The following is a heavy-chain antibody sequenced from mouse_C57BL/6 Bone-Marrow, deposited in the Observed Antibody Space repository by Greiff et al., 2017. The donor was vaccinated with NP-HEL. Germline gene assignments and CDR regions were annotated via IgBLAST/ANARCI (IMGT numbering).Heavy chain of an antibody. Sequence: EVKLVESGGGLVQPKGSLKLSCAASGFSFNTYAMNWVRQAPGKGLEWVARIRSKSNNYATYYADSVKDRFTISRDDSESMLYLQMNNLKTEDTAMYYCVRQHDAWFAYWGQGTLVTVSA. V-gene: IGHV10-1*01. CDR3: VRQHDAWFAY. J-gene: IGHJ3*01. CDR2: IRSKSNNYAT. CDR1: GFSFNTYA.